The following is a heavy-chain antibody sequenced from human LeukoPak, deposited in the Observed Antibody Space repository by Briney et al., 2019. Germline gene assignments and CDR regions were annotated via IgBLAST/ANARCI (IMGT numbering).Heavy chain of an antibody. CDR3: ARDALVGVYYFDL. J-gene: IGHJ4*02. V-gene: IGHV4-34*01. CDR1: GGSFSGYY. CDR2: INHSGST. D-gene: IGHD1-26*01. Sequence: PSETLPLTCAVYGGSFSGYYWSWIRQPPGKGLEWIGEINHSGSTNYNPSLKSRVTISVDTSKNQFSLKLSSVTAADTAVYYCARDALVGVYYFDLWGQGTLVTVSS.